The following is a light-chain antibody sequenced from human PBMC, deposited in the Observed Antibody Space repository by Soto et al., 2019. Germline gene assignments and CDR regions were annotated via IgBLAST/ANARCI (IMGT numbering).Light chain of an antibody. CDR3: AVWDDSLTGWV. J-gene: IGLJ3*02. Sequence: QSVLTQPPSASGTPGQSLTISCSGSSSNIGSHNVYWYQHVPGTAPKFLMHTNGQRPSGVPDRFSDSKSDTSASLAISGLRSEDEADYYCAVWDDSLTGWVFGGGTKLTVL. CDR1: SSNIGSHN. CDR2: TNG. V-gene: IGLV1-47*01.